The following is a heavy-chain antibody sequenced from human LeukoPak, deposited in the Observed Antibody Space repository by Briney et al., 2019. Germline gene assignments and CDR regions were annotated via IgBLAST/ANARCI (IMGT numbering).Heavy chain of an antibody. Sequence: PSETLSLTCAVSGYSISSGYYWGWIRQPPGKGLEWIGSIYHSGSTYYNPSLKSRATISADTSKNQFSLKLSSVTAADTAVYYCASPYSSGWYGAFDIWGQGTMVTVSS. CDR2: IYHSGST. CDR3: ASPYSSGWYGAFDI. J-gene: IGHJ3*02. V-gene: IGHV4-38-2*01. D-gene: IGHD6-19*01. CDR1: GYSISSGYY.